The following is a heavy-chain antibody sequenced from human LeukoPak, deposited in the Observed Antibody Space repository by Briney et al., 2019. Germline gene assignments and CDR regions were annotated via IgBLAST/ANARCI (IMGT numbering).Heavy chain of an antibody. CDR3: AREGYYYDSRGYYTHDY. CDR1: GGSISSSSYY. CDR2: IHTSGRT. J-gene: IGHJ4*02. Sequence: SETLSLTCTVFGGSISSSSYYWSWIRQPAGKGLEWIGRIHTSGRTNYNPSLKSRVTMSVDTSKNQFSLKLSSVTAADTAVYYCAREGYYYDSRGYYTHDYWGQGTLVTVSS. D-gene: IGHD3-22*01. V-gene: IGHV4-61*02.